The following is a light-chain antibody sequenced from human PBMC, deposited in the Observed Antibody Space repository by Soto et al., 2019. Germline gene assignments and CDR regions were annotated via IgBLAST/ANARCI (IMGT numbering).Light chain of an antibody. CDR1: QSVLYSSNNKNY. Sequence: DIVMTQSPDSLAVSLGERATINCKSSQSVLYSSNNKNYLAWYQQKPGQPPKLLIYWASTRESGVPDRFSGSRSGTDFTLTISSLQAEDVAVYYCQQYYSTPLTFGGVTKVEIK. CDR2: WAS. CDR3: QQYYSTPLT. V-gene: IGKV4-1*01. J-gene: IGKJ4*01.